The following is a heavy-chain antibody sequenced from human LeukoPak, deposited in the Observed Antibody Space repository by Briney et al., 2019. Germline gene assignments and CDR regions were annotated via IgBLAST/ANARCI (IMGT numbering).Heavy chain of an antibody. Sequence: GESLEISCQGSGYIFNRHWITWGRPVPGKGLEGMGRIDPSDSFANYSPSFQGHVTMSADKSISTAYLQWSSLKASDTAMYYCARLPLYNAYDFVLDYWGQGTLVTVSS. J-gene: IGHJ4*02. V-gene: IGHV5-10-1*01. CDR3: ARLPLYNAYDFVLDY. D-gene: IGHD5-12*01. CDR2: IDPSDSFA. CDR1: GYIFNRHW.